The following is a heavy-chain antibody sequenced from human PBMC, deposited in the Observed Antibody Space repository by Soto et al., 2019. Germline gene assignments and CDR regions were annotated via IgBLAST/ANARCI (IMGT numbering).Heavy chain of an antibody. D-gene: IGHD4-17*01. CDR1: GGSMSSNY. CDR3: ARGGSYGDFFDY. Sequence: SETLPLTCTVSGGSMSSNYWTWIRQSPGKGLEWIGYIYYTGSTKYNPSLKSRVTISLDTSKNQFSLRLTSVTSADTAVYYCARGGSYGDFFDYWGQGAQVTVSS. CDR2: IYYTGST. J-gene: IGHJ4*02. V-gene: IGHV4-59*01.